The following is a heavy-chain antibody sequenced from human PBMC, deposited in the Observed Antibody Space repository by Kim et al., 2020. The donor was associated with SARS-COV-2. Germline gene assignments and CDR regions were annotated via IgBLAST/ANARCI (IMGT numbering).Heavy chain of an antibody. CDR2: IIPIFGTA. V-gene: IGHV1-69*13. J-gene: IGHJ6*02. Sequence: SVKVSCKASGGTFSSYAISWVRQAPGQGLEWMGGIIPIFGTANYAQKFQGRVTITADESTSTAYMELSSLRSEDTAVYYCARDLIVVVPDPPPNYYYYGMDVWGQGTTVTVSS. CDR1: GGTFSSYA. CDR3: ARDLIVVVPDPPPNYYYYGMDV. D-gene: IGHD2-2*01.